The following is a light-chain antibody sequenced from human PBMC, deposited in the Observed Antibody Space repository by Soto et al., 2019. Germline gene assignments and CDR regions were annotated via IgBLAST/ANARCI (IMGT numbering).Light chain of an antibody. CDR1: SSDVGGYNY. J-gene: IGLJ1*01. CDR3: SSYAGSNIHYV. V-gene: IGLV2-8*01. Sequence: QSVLTHPPSASGSPGQSVTISCTGTSSDVGGYNYVSWYQQHPGKAPKLIIYEVSKRPSGVPDRFSGSKSGSTASLTVSGLQAEDEADYYCSSYAGSNIHYVFGTGTKVTVL. CDR2: EVS.